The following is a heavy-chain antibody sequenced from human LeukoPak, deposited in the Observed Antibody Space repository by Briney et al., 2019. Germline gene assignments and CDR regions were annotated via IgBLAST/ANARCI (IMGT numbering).Heavy chain of an antibody. V-gene: IGHV4-4*02. J-gene: IGHJ3*02. CDR1: GGSITNSNW. CDR2: IYHSGST. D-gene: IGHD5-24*01. CDR3: ARGEMATIGAFDI. Sequence: SETLSLTCAVSGGSITNSNWWSWVRQPPGKGLEWIGEIYHSGSTNYNPSLKSRVTISVDTSKNQFSLKLSSVTAADTAVYYCARGEMATIGAFDIWGQGTMVTVSS.